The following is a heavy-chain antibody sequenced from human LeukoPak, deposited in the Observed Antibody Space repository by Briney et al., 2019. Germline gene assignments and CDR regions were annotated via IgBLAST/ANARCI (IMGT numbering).Heavy chain of an antibody. J-gene: IGHJ4*02. D-gene: IGHD6-19*01. CDR2: ISYDGSNK. V-gene: IGHV3-30*04. CDR1: GFTFSSYA. Sequence: GGSLRLSCAASGFTFSSYAMNWVRQAPGKGLEWVAVISYDGSNKYYADSVKGRFTISRDNSKNTLYLQMNSLRAEDTAVYYCARDQSTVAERGVIDYWGQGTLVTVSS. CDR3: ARDQSTVAERGVIDY.